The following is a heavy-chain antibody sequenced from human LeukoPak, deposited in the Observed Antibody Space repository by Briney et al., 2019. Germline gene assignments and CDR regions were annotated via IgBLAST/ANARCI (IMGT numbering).Heavy chain of an antibody. CDR2: TFFRSKWLY. D-gene: IGHD2-21*02. CDR3: ARGFGDHGLDY. Sequence: SQTLSLTCAISGDSVSSNTAAWNWVRQSPSRGLEWLGRTFFRSKWLYSYAPSMKGRITINLDTSKNHLSLRLNSVTPEDTALYYCARGFGDHGLDYWDQGALVTVSS. CDR1: GDSVSSNTAA. J-gene: IGHJ4*02. V-gene: IGHV6-1*01.